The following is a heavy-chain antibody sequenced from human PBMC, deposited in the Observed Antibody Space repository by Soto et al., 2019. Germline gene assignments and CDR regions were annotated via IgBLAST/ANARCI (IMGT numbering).Heavy chain of an antibody. CDR3: ARNGWEPLDYYYYGMDV. V-gene: IGHV1-69*13. D-gene: IGHD1-26*01. CDR1: GGTFSSYA. Sequence: SVKVSCKASGGTFSSYAISWVRQAPGQGLEWMGGIIPIFGTANYAQKFQGRVTITADESTSTAYMELSSLRSEDTAVYYCARNGWEPLDYYYYGMDVWGQGTTVTVSS. J-gene: IGHJ6*02. CDR2: IIPIFGTA.